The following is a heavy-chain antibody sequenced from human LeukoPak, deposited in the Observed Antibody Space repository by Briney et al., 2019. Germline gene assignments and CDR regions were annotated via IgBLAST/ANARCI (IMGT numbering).Heavy chain of an antibody. J-gene: IGHJ3*02. V-gene: IGHV5-51*01. CDR1: GFSFTNYW. CDR2: IYPGDSDT. Sequence: GESLRISCKGSGFSFTNYWIGWVRQMPGKGLEWMGIIYPGDSDTRYSPSFQGDITMSADKSISTAYLQWSSLKASDTAIYYCARDYSDYIGAFDIWGQGTVVTVSS. CDR3: ARDYSDYIGAFDI. D-gene: IGHD4-17*01.